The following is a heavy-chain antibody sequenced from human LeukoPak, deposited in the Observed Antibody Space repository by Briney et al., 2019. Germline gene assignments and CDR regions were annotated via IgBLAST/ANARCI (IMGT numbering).Heavy chain of an antibody. CDR3: AREGYCSSTSCYIYFQH. CDR1: GYTFTGYY. CDR2: INPNSGGT. D-gene: IGHD2-2*02. J-gene: IGHJ1*01. V-gene: IGHV1-2*02. Sequence: ASVKVSCKASGYTFTGYYMHWVRRAPGQGLEWMGWINPNSGGTNYAQKFQGRVTMTRDTSISTAYMELSRLRSDDTAVYYCAREGYCSSTSCYIYFQHWGQGTPVTVSS.